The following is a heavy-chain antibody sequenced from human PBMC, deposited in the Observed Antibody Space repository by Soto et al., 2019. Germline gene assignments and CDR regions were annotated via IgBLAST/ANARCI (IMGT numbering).Heavy chain of an antibody. J-gene: IGHJ5*02. V-gene: IGHV3-11*01. D-gene: IGHD1-1*01. CDR1: GFTFRDYY. Sequence: GGSLRLSCAASGFTFRDYYMSWIRQAPGKGLEWVSYIHSSGTTIYYADSVKGRFTVSRDNAKNSLFLQMNSLRAEATAVYYCARAVNWNEFDPWGQGTPVTVSS. CDR2: IHSSGTTI. CDR3: ARAVNWNEFDP.